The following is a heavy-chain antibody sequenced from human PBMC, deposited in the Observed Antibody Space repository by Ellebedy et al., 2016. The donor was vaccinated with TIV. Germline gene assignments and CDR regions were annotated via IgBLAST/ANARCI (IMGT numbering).Heavy chain of an antibody. CDR2: IYQDGSEQ. J-gene: IGHJ5*02. Sequence: PGGSLRLSCEASGFNFRSYWMSWVRQAPGKGLEWVANIYQDGSEQYYVDSVKGRFTISRDNARNSVYLQMNSLRAEDTAVYYCARRGSYGDYSVRENSWFDLWGQGTLVTVSS. CDR1: GFNFRSYW. D-gene: IGHD4-17*01. V-gene: IGHV3-7*01. CDR3: ARRGSYGDYSVRENSWFDL.